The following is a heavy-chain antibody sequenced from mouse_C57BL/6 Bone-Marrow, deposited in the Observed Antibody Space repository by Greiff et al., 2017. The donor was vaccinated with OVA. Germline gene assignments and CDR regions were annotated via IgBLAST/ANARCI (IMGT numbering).Heavy chain of an antibody. Sequence: EVQLQESGGDLVKPGGSLKLSCAASGFTFSSYGMSWVRQTPDKRLEWVATISSGGSYTYYPDSVKGRFTISRDNAKNTLYLQMSSLKSEDTAMYYCARPPIYYAMDYWGQGTSVTVSS. V-gene: IGHV5-6*01. CDR2: ISSGGSYT. CDR1: GFTFSSYG. J-gene: IGHJ4*01. CDR3: ARPPIYYAMDY.